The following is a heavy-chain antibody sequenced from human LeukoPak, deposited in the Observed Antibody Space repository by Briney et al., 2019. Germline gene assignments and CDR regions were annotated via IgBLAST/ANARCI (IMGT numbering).Heavy chain of an antibody. CDR1: GYTLTELS. CDR3: ATVRLWFGELLPFDY. CDR2: FDPEDGET. J-gene: IGHJ4*02. D-gene: IGHD3-10*01. Sequence: ASVKVSCKVSGYTLTELSMHWVRQAPGKGLEWMGGFDPEDGETIYVQRFQGRVTMTEDTSTDTAYMELSSLRSEDTAVYYCATVRLWFGELLPFDYWGQGTLVTVSS. V-gene: IGHV1-24*01.